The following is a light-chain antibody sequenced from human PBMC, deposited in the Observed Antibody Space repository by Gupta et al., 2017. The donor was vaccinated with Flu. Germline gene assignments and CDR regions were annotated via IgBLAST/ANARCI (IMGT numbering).Light chain of an antibody. J-gene: IGKJ4*01. Sequence: DIQMTQSPSSLSASVGDRVTTTCRASQSISRYLHWYQQKPGKTPKFLIYDASSLQGGVPSRFSGSGSGTDFTLTINSLQPEDFATYYCQQSYSTPPTFGGGTTVEIK. CDR1: QSISRY. CDR2: DAS. CDR3: QQSYSTPPT. V-gene: IGKV1-39*01.